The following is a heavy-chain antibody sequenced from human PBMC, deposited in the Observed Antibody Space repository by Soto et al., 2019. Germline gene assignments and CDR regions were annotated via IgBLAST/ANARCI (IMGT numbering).Heavy chain of an antibody. J-gene: IGHJ6*02. CDR2: IYYSGST. D-gene: IGHD3-10*01. CDR1: GGSISSSSYY. V-gene: IGHV4-39*01. CDR3: ARSHYYGSGSYYLYFYGMDV. Sequence: SETLSLTCTVSGGSISSSSYYWGWIRQPPGKGLEWIGSIYYSGSTYYNPSLKSRVTISVDTSKNQFSLKLSSVTAADTAVYYCARSHYYGSGSYYLYFYGMDVWGQGTTVTVSS.